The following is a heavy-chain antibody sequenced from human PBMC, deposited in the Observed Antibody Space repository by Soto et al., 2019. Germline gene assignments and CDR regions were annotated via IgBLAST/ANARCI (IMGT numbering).Heavy chain of an antibody. V-gene: IGHV4-59*01. Sequence: SETLSLTCTVSGGSISSYYWSWIRQPPGKGLEWIGYIYYSGSTNYNPSLKSRVTISVDTSKNQFSLKLSSVTAADTAVYYCARDLKGGMDVWGQGTTVTVSS. J-gene: IGHJ6*02. CDR2: IYYSGST. CDR1: GGSISSYY. CDR3: ARDLKGGMDV.